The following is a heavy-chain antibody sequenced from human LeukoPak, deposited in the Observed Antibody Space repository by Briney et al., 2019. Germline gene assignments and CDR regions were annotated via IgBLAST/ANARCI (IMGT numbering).Heavy chain of an antibody. CDR2: INHSGST. CDR1: GFTFSDYY. CDR3: ARGRTIFGEDY. Sequence: PGGSLRLSCAASGFTFSDYYMSWIRQPPGKGLEWIGEINHSGSTNYNPSLKSRVTISVDTSKNQFSLKLSSVTAADTAVYYCARGRTIFGEDYWGQGTLVTVSS. D-gene: IGHD3-3*01. J-gene: IGHJ4*02. V-gene: IGHV4-34*01.